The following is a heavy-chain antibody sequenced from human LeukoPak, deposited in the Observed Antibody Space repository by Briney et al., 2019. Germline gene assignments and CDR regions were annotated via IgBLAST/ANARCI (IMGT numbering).Heavy chain of an antibody. J-gene: IGHJ4*02. CDR1: GFTFSTQA. CDR2: KSDSGGRT. Sequence: GGSLRLSCAASGFTFSTQAMHWVRQAPGKGLEWVSGKSDSGGRTYYADSVKGRFTISRDNSKNTLYLQMNTLRAEDTAVYFCASRDPCSGGTCYALAYWGQGTLVTVSS. V-gene: IGHV3-23*01. D-gene: IGHD2-15*01. CDR3: ASRDPCSGGTCYALAY.